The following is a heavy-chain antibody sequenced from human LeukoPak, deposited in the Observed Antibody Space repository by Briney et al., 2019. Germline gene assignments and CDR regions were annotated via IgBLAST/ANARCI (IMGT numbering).Heavy chain of an antibody. Sequence: PGGSLRLSCAASGFTVSSNYMTWVRQAPGKGLEWVSVIYKNAITYHADTVKGRFTISRDNSKNMLYLQMNSLGAEDTAVYYCARSLRVRGVPDYMDVWGKGTTVTISS. J-gene: IGHJ6*03. CDR2: IYKNAIT. CDR1: GFTVSSNY. V-gene: IGHV3-53*01. D-gene: IGHD3-10*01. CDR3: ARSLRVRGVPDYMDV.